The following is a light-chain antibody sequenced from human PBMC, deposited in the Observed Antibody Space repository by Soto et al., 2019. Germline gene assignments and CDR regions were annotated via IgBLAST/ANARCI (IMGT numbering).Light chain of an antibody. V-gene: IGKV3-11*01. CDR1: QTVGVR. CDR3: HQRQRWPRT. CDR2: ETS. Sequence: EIVLTQSPATLSSSPGERVTLSCRASQTVGVRLAWYQHKPGQAPRLLISETSNRATGIPARFSGSGSGTDFTLTITSLEPEDFAFYYCHQRQRWPRTFGQGTKVDIK. J-gene: IGKJ1*01.